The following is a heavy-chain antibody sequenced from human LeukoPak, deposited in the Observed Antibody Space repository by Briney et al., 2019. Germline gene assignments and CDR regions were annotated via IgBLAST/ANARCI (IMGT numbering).Heavy chain of an antibody. CDR1: GGSFSGYY. V-gene: IGHV4-34*01. CDR2: INHSGST. Sequence: PSETLSLTCAVYGGSFSGYYWSWIREPPGKGLEWIGEINHSGSTNYNPSLKSRVTISVDTSKNQFSLKLSSVTAADTAVYYCAGGLRSSSGAIEPWGQGTLVTVSS. J-gene: IGHJ5*02. CDR3: AGGLRSSSGAIEP. D-gene: IGHD6-13*01.